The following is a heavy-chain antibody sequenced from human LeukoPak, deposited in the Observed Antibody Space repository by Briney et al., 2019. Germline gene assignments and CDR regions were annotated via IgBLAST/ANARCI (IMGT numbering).Heavy chain of an antibody. CDR1: GFTFNNYA. J-gene: IGHJ4*02. Sequence: PGGSLRLSSAASGFTFNNYAMSWVRQAPGKGLEWVSTISGSGDGPYYADSVKGRFSISRDNSKTTLYLQMNNLRAEDTAVFYCAKGITSPSTGRDFDYWGQGTLVTVSS. V-gene: IGHV3-23*01. CDR2: ISGSGDGP. D-gene: IGHD2-2*01. CDR3: AKGITSPSTGRDFDY.